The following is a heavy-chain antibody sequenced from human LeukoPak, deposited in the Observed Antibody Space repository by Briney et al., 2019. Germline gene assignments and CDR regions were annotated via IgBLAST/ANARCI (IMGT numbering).Heavy chain of an antibody. J-gene: IGHJ4*02. CDR1: GYTFTSYY. V-gene: IGHV1-46*01. D-gene: IGHD2-15*01. CDR2: IDPSGGST. CDR3: ARNSGSGFDY. Sequence: GASVKVSCKASGYTFTSYYIVWVRQAPGQGLEWVGRIDPSGGSTSYAQKFQGRVTMTRGTSTSTVYMELSSLISEDTAVYYCARNSGSGFDYWGQGTLVTVSS.